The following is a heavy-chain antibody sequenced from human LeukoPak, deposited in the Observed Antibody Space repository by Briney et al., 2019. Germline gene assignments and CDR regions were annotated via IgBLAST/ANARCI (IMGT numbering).Heavy chain of an antibody. CDR3: ARNRHDSARLPFDP. D-gene: IGHD3-22*01. J-gene: IGHJ5*02. Sequence: GGSLRLSCSASEFTFTNYAMSSARQARGEGLGWVSAISSSGAVTSYANSVRGRFTISRDNSKNTVYLQMNSLTAEDTAIYYCARNRHDSARLPFDPWGQGTLVTVSS. V-gene: IGHV3-23*01. CDR2: ISSSGAVT. CDR1: EFTFTNYA.